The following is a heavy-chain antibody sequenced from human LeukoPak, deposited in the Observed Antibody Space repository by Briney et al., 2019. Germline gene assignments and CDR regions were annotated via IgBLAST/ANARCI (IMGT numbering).Heavy chain of an antibody. CDR1: GGSISSYY. CDR2: IYYSGST. V-gene: IGHV4-59*01. CDR3: ARSPYSSSWSYYYYGMDV. D-gene: IGHD6-13*01. J-gene: IGHJ6*02. Sequence: PSATLSLTCTVAGGSISSYYWSWIRQPPGKGLEWSGYIYYSGSTNYNPSLKSRVTISVDTSKNQFSLKLSSVTAADTAVYYCARSPYSSSWSYYYYGMDVWGQGTTVTVSS.